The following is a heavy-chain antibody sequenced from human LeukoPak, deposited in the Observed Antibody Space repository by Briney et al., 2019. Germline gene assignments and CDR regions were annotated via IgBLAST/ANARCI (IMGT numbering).Heavy chain of an antibody. V-gene: IGHV4-34*01. Sequence: SETLSLTCAVYGGSFSGYYWSWIRQPPGKGLEWIGEINHSGSSNYNPSLKSRVTVSVDTSKNQFSLKLSSVTAADTAVYYCARGRRRGIVVVPAAATFDYWGQGTLDTVSS. CDR2: INHSGSS. CDR1: GGSFSGYY. J-gene: IGHJ4*02. D-gene: IGHD2-2*01. CDR3: ARGRRRGIVVVPAAATFDY.